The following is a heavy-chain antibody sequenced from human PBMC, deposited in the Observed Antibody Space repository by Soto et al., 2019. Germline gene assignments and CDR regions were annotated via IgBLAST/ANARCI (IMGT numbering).Heavy chain of an antibody. CDR2: INPKSGGT. Sequence: ASVKVSCKASGYTFTVYYMHWVRQAPGQGLEWMGWINPKSGGTMYPQKFQGRVTMTWDTSISTAYMALTRLRSDDTAVYYCARDLAYGGGSAGLYYWSQGTLVTVSA. V-gene: IGHV1-2*02. D-gene: IGHD1-26*01. CDR1: GYTFTVYY. CDR3: ARDLAYGGGSAGLYY. J-gene: IGHJ4*02.